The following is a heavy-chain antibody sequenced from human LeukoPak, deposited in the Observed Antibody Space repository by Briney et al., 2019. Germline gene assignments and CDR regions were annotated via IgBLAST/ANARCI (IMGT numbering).Heavy chain of an antibody. CDR2: ISSDSSTI. V-gene: IGHV3-48*02. Sequence: GGSLRLFCGASGFPFNSYYMNWVRQAPGKGLEWVSYISSDSSTIFYADSVKGRFTISRDNVKNSLFLQLNSLRDEDTAVYYCARDEDAFGGQGTLVTVSS. J-gene: IGHJ4*02. CDR3: ARDEDAF. CDR1: GFPFNSYY.